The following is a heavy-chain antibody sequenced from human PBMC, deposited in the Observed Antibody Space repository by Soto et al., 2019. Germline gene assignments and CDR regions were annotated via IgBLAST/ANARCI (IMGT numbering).Heavy chain of an antibody. CDR1: GFSLNTSGVG. Sequence: LVNPTQTLTLTCTFSGFSLNTSGVGVGWIRQPPGKALEWLTFIYWNGDERYSPSLKSRLTITKDTSKNRVVLTMTNMDPVDTATYYCAHLYNDYENFDYWGQGALVTVSS. CDR3: AHLYNDYENFDY. V-gene: IGHV2-5*01. CDR2: IYWNGDE. J-gene: IGHJ4*02. D-gene: IGHD4-17*01.